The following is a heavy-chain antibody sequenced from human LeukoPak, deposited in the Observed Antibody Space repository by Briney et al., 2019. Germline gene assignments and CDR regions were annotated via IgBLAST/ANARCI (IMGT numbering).Heavy chain of an antibody. CDR2: ISSRSSYI. D-gene: IGHD1-26*01. Sequence: GGSLRLSCAASGFTFSSYSMNWVRQAPGKGLEWVSSISSRSSYIYYADSVKGRFTISRDNAKNSLYLQMNSLRAEDTAVYYCAREPPRKVGATTDFDYWGQGTLVTVSS. J-gene: IGHJ4*02. CDR3: AREPPRKVGATTDFDY. V-gene: IGHV3-21*01. CDR1: GFTFSSYS.